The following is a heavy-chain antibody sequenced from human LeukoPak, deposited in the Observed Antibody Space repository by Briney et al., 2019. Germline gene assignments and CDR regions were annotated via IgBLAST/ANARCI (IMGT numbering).Heavy chain of an antibody. D-gene: IGHD2-2*01. V-gene: IGHV3-74*03. Sequence: GGSLRLSCAASGLTFNSYWMHWVRHVAGKGLVWVARINGDASNTTYADSVKGRFTISRDNAKNTLYLQMNSLRVDDTAVYYCARAMPHDNWFDHWGQGSLVTVSS. J-gene: IGHJ5*02. CDR2: INGDASNT. CDR3: ARAMPHDNWFDH. CDR1: GLTFNSYW.